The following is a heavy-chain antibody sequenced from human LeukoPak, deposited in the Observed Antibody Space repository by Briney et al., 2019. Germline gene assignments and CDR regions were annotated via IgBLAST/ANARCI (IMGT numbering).Heavy chain of an antibody. CDR1: GITIRSSG. Sequence: TGGSLRLSCAASGITIRSSGMSWVRQAPGKGLEWVSGISASDGNTYYADSVQGRFTISRDSSENTLYLQMNSLRAGDTAIYYCTKDEGWEHHYWGQGTLVTVS. CDR3: TKDEGWEHHY. V-gene: IGHV3-23*01. J-gene: IGHJ4*02. CDR2: ISASDGNT. D-gene: IGHD1/OR15-1a*01.